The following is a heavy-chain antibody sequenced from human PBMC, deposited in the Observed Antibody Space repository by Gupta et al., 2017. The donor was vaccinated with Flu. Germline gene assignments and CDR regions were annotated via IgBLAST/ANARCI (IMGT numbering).Heavy chain of an antibody. V-gene: IGHV4-34*01. CDR2: INHSGST. Sequence: QVQLQQWGAGLLKPSETLSLTCAVYGGSFSGYYWSWIRQPLGKGLEWIGEINHSGSTNYNPSLKSRVTISVDTSKNQFSLKLSSVTAADTAVYYCASQKRYYYYGMDVWGQGTTVTVSS. CDR3: ASQKRYYYYGMDV. CDR1: GGSFSGYY. J-gene: IGHJ6*02.